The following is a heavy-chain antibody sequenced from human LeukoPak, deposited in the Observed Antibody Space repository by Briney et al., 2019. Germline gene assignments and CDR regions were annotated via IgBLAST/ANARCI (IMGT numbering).Heavy chain of an antibody. J-gene: IGHJ3*01. V-gene: IGHV3-30-3*01. CDR3: ARPIRVVEYYDTSGYYSDAFHA. Sequence: GRSLRLSCAASGFTFSSYAMHWVRQAPGKGLEWVAVISYHGINKYYADSVRGRFTISRDNSKNTLYLQMNSLRAEDTAVYYCARPIRVVEYYDTSGYYSDAFHAWGQGTMVTVSS. CDR1: GFTFSSYA. CDR2: ISYHGINK. D-gene: IGHD3-22*01.